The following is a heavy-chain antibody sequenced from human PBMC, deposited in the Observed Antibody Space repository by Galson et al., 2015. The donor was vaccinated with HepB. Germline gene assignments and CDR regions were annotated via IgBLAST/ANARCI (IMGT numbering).Heavy chain of an antibody. CDR3: TTGALFRGYHYMDG. Sequence: ALRLSCAVSGFTGSTNYMSWVRRAPGKGLDWVSLIHGAGITRYAESVKGRFTISRTNSKNKMYLQMNSLRAEDTAVYYCTTGALFRGYHYMDGWGKGTTVTVSS. CDR2: IHGAGIT. V-gene: IGHV3-53*01. D-gene: IGHD3-10*01. J-gene: IGHJ6*03. CDR1: GFTGSTNY.